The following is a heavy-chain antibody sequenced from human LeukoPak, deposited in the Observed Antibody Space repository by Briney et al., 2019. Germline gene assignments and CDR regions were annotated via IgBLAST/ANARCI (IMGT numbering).Heavy chain of an antibody. Sequence: YPGDSDTRYSPSFQGQVTISADKSISTAYLQWSSLKASDTAMYYCASYDFWSGPDAFDIWGQGTMVTVSS. J-gene: IGHJ3*02. CDR3: ASYDFWSGPDAFDI. D-gene: IGHD3-3*01. CDR2: YPGDSDT. V-gene: IGHV5-51*01.